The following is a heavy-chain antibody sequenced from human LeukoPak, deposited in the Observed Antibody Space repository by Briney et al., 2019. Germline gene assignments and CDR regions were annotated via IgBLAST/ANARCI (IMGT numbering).Heavy chain of an antibody. D-gene: IGHD6-6*01. J-gene: IGHJ6*02. CDR1: GGSITNYY. Sequence: SETLSLTCTVSGGSITNYYWSWIRQPPGKGLEGVGYIFYIGSTNYNPSLKSRVTISLDTSNNQFSLKLTSVTAADTAVYYCARWGWYSSSSSYYYYAMDVWGQGTTVAVSS. CDR3: ARWGWYSSSSSYYYYAMDV. CDR2: IFYIGST. V-gene: IGHV4-59*01.